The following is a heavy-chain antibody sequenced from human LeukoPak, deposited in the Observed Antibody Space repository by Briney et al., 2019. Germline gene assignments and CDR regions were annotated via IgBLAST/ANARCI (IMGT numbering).Heavy chain of an antibody. CDR3: AGEDNSSGYRPFDI. D-gene: IGHD3-22*01. Sequence: ASVKVSCKASGYTFTGYYIHWVRQDPGQGLEWMGRINPNNGGTNYAQKFQGRVTMTRDMSMSTAYMELSRLRSVDTAVYYCAGEDNSSGYRPFDIWGQGTMVTVPS. CDR1: GYTFTGYY. J-gene: IGHJ3*02. CDR2: INPNNGGT. V-gene: IGHV1-2*06.